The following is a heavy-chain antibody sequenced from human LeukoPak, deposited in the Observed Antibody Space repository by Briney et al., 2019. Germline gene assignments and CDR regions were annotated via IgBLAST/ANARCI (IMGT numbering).Heavy chain of an antibody. Sequence: PGGSLRLSCAASGFTLSDYTMNWVRQAPGKGLEWVSSTSSSGPYTFYADSVKGRFTVSRDNAKNSLYLQMNSLRAEDTAVYYCARCKNSGYYLDYWGQGTLVTVSS. CDR3: ARCKNSGYYLDY. D-gene: IGHD3-22*01. CDR2: TSSSGPYT. V-gene: IGHV3-21*01. CDR1: GFTLSDYT. J-gene: IGHJ4*02.